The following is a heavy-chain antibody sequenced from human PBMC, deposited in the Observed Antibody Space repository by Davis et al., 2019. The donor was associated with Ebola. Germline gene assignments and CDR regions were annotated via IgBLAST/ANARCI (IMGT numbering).Heavy chain of an antibody. D-gene: IGHD3-22*01. V-gene: IGHV4-61*08. CDR2: IYYSGST. CDR3: ARGLPTYYYDSSGYYSSLSYFDY. CDR1: GGSTSSGGYY. J-gene: IGHJ4*02. Sequence: MPSETLSLTCTVSGGSTSSGGYYWSWIRQPPGKGLERTGYIYYSGSTNYNPSLKSRVTISVDTSKNQFSLKLSSVTAADTAVYYCARGLPTYYYDSSGYYSSLSYFDYWGLGTQVTVSS.